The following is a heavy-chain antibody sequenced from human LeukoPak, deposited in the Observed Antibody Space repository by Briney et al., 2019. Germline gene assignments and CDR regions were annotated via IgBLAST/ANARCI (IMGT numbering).Heavy chain of an antibody. V-gene: IGHV3-11*03. CDR3: ARTNGDYDFDY. D-gene: IGHD4-17*01. CDR1: GFTFSDYY. J-gene: IGHJ4*02. CDR2: ISSSSSYT. Sequence: GGSLRLSCAACGFTFSDYYMSWIRQDPGKGLEWVSYISSSSSYTNYADSVKGRFTISRDNAKNSLYLQMNSLRAEDTAVYYCARTNGDYDFDYWGQGTLVTVSS.